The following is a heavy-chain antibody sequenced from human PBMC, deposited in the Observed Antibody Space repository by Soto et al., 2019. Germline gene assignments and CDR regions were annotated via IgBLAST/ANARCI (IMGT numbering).Heavy chain of an antibody. CDR3: VKGGYDSSWLNDFDY. J-gene: IGHJ4*02. Sequence: GGSLRLSCSASGFTFNTYAMHCFRQAPGKGLEYVSAISSDGGTTYYADSVKGRFTISRDNSKNTLYLQMSSLRAEDTAVYYCVKGGYDSSWLNDFDYWAQGALVPVSA. V-gene: IGHV3-64D*08. D-gene: IGHD6-13*01. CDR2: ISSDGGTT. CDR1: GFTFNTYA.